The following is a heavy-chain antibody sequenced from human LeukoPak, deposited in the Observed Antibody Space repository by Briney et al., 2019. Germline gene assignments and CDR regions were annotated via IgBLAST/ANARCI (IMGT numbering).Heavy chain of an antibody. V-gene: IGHV4-59*12. CDR3: ARVGEMATIGY. CDR1: GGSISSYY. Sequence: SETLSLICTVSGGSISSYYWSWIRQPPGKGLEWIGYIYDNGRTNYSPSLKSRLTISVDTSKNQFSLKLSSVTAADTAVYYCARVGEMATIGYWGQGTLVTVSS. D-gene: IGHD5-24*01. J-gene: IGHJ4*02. CDR2: IYDNGRT.